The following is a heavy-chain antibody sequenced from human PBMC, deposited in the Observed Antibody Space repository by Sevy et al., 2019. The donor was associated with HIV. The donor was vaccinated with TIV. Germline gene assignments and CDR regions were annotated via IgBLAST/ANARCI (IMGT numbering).Heavy chain of an antibody. CDR3: ARGDYYDSSGYNYYFDY. D-gene: IGHD3-22*01. Sequence: GGSPRLSCAASGFTFSSYGMHWVRQAPGKGLEWVAVISYDGSNKYYADSVKGRFTISRDNSKNTLYLQMNSLRAEDTAVYYCARGDYYDSSGYNYYFDYWGQGTLVTVSS. CDR2: ISYDGSNK. J-gene: IGHJ4*02. CDR1: GFTFSSYG. V-gene: IGHV3-30*03.